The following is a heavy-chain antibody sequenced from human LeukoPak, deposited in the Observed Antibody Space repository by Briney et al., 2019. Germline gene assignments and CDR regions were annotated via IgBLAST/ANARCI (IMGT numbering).Heavy chain of an antibody. CDR3: AKEIWPTVTIPGWTYFDY. Sequence: GGSLRLSCAASGFTLSCCGMHWVRQAPGKGLEWVAFIRYDGSNKYYADSVLGRFTISRDNSKNTLYLQMNSLRAEDTAVYYCAKEIWPTVTIPGWTYFDYWGQGSLVTVSS. CDR1: GFTLSCCG. V-gene: IGHV3-30*02. D-gene: IGHD4-17*01. J-gene: IGHJ4*02. CDR2: IRYDGSNK.